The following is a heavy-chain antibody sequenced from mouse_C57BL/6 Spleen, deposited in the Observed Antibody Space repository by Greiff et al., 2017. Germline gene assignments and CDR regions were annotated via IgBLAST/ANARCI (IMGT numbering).Heavy chain of an antibody. CDR3: AREAYYGSSYYFDY. D-gene: IGHD1-1*01. CDR1: GYSITSGYY. V-gene: IGHV3-6*01. J-gene: IGHJ2*01. Sequence: EVQLVESGPGLVKPSQSLSLTCSVTGYSITSGYYWNWIRQFPGNKLEWMGYISYDGSNNYNPSLKNRISITRDTSKNQFFLKLNSVTTEDTATYYCAREAYYGSSYYFDYWGQGTTLTVSS. CDR2: ISYDGSN.